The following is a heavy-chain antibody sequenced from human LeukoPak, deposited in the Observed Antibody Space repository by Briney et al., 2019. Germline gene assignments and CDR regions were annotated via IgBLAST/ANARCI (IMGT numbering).Heavy chain of an antibody. CDR3: ARAEYSSSLGFY. CDR1: GFTFSSYE. Sequence: PGGSLRLSCAASGFTFSSYEMNWVRQAPGKGLEWVSYISSSGSTIYYADSVKGRFTISRDNAKNSLYLQMNSLRAEDTAVYYCARAEYSSSLGFYGGQGTLVTVSS. CDR2: ISSSGSTI. D-gene: IGHD6-6*01. J-gene: IGHJ4*02. V-gene: IGHV3-48*03.